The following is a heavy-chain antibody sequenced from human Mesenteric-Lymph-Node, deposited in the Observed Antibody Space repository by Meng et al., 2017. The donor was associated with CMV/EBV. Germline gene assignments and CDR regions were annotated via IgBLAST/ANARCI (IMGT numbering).Heavy chain of an antibody. CDR1: GFTFDDYS. CDR3: AQGGEATFGRKTYYSGMDV. D-gene: IGHD3-3*01. Sequence: GESLKISCAASGFTFDDYSMNWVRQVPGKGLEWLSGINWNGGSTWSADSVKGRFTISRDNAKNTLYLQMNSLRPEDTAVYYCAQGGEATFGRKTYYSGMDVWGQGTTVTVSS. CDR2: INWNGGST. V-gene: IGHV3-20*04. J-gene: IGHJ6*02.